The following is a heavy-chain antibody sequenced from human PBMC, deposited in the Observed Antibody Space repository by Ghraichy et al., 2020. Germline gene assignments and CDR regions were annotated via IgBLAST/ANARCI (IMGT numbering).Heavy chain of an antibody. J-gene: IGHJ3*02. V-gene: IGHV3-21*01. D-gene: IGHD3-9*01. CDR3: ARTVAYLRYFDWSQHRIDAFDI. Sequence: GGSLRLSCAASGFTFSSYSMNWVRQAPGKGLEWVSSISSSSSYIYYADSVKGRFTISRDNAKNSLYLQMNSLRAEDTAVYYCARTVAYLRYFDWSQHRIDAFDIWGQGTMVTVSS. CDR1: GFTFSSYS. CDR2: ISSSSSYI.